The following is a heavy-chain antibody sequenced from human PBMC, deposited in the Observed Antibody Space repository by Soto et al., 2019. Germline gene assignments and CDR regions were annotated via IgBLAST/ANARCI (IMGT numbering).Heavy chain of an antibody. Sequence: QVQLQESGPGLVKSSETLSLTCNVSGASISSHSWSWIRQSPGTGLEWIGYMSNRGSTYSNPSLKSRVTISIESSKNQFSLNLRSVTSADTAVYYCARIGSSGWHQVFYFEPWGEGTLVTVSS. CDR3: ARIGSSGWHQVFYFEP. J-gene: IGHJ4*02. V-gene: IGHV4-59*11. CDR2: MSNRGST. D-gene: IGHD6-19*01. CDR1: GASISSHS.